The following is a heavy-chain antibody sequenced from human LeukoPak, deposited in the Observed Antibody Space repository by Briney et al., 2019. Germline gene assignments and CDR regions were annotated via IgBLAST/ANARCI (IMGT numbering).Heavy chain of an antibody. CDR1: GLTVSSNY. J-gene: IGHJ4*02. CDR3: ASKLTTGY. CDR2: IYNGGTT. Sequence: GGSLRLSCVVSGLTVSSNYMSWVRPAPGKGLEWVSVIYNGGTTNYADSVKGRFLVNRDNTKNTLYLQMNSLRAEDTAVYYCASKLTTGYWGQGTLVTVSS. D-gene: IGHD4-17*01. V-gene: IGHV3-66*01.